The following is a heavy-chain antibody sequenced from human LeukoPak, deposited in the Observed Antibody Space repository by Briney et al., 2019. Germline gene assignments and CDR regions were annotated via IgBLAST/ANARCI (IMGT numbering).Heavy chain of an antibody. CDR3: ARIFRGAYFDY. CDR2: IHSSGST. Sequence: SETLSLTCTVSGGSISSYYWSWIRQPPGKGLEWIGYIHSSGSTNYNPSLKSRVTVSDDKSKNQFSLKLSSVTAADTAVYYCARIFRGAYFDYWGQGTLVTVSS. CDR1: GGSISSYY. D-gene: IGHD3-10*01. J-gene: IGHJ4*02. V-gene: IGHV4-59*01.